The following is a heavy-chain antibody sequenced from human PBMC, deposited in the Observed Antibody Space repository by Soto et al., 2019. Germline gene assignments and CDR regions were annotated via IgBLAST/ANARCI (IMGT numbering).Heavy chain of an antibody. D-gene: IGHD6-19*01. CDR1: GFPFSTYA. J-gene: IGHJ4*02. V-gene: IGHV3-23*01. Sequence: GGSLRLSCAASGFPFSTYAMSWVRQAPGKGLDWVSAISGSGGNTYYRDSVKGRFTISRDNSKNTLYLQMNSLRAEDTAVYYCVKYSSGWYNEYWGQGTLVTVSS. CDR2: ISGSGGNT. CDR3: VKYSSGWYNEY.